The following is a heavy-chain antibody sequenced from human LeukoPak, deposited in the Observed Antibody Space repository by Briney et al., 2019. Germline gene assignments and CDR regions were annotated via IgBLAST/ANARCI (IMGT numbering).Heavy chain of an antibody. CDR2: IVVGSGNT. D-gene: IGHD3-10*01. CDR1: GFTFTSSA. Sequence: SVKVSCKASGFTFTSSAVQWVRQARGQRLEWIGWIVVGSGNTNYAQKFQERVTITRGMSTSTAYMELSSLRSEDTAVYYCAAATMVRGVADYWGQGTLVTVSS. V-gene: IGHV1-58*01. CDR3: AAATMVRGVADY. J-gene: IGHJ4*02.